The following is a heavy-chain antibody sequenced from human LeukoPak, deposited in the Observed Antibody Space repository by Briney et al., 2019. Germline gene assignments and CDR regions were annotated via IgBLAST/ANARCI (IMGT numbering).Heavy chain of an antibody. J-gene: IGHJ4*02. CDR1: GASLSSGSYY. CDR2: IYHSGSA. CDR3: ARDHDRYYFDY. V-gene: IGHV4-39*07. Sequence: SETLSLTCIVSGASLSSGSYYWGWIRQPPGKGLEYIGSIYHSGSAFYNPSLTSRVTISVDTSRNQFSLEVNSVTAADTAVYYCARDHDRYYFDYWGQGTLVTVSS. D-gene: IGHD3-16*02.